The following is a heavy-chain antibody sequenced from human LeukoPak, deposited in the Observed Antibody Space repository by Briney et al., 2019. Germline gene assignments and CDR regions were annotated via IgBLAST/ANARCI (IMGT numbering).Heavy chain of an antibody. J-gene: IGHJ6*03. CDR3: ARDQDSRGWYGGYYYMDV. D-gene: IGHD6-19*01. Sequence: SQSLSLTCAISGDSVSSNSAAWNWLRQSPSRGLEGLGSTYYRSKWYNDYAVSVKSRITINPDTSKNQFSLQLNFVTPEDTAVYYCARDQDSRGWYGGYYYMDVWGKGTTVTVSS. CDR2: TYYRSKWYN. CDR1: GDSVSSNSAA. V-gene: IGHV6-1*01.